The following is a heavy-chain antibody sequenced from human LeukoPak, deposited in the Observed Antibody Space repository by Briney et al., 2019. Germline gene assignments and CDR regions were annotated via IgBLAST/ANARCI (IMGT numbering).Heavy chain of an antibody. Sequence: PSETLSLTCTVSGGSISSSSYSWGWIRQPPGKGLEWIGSIYYSGSTYYNPSLKSRVTRSVGTSKNQFSLKLSSVTAADTAVYYCARRGGRGFSGYEFYFDSWGQGTLVTVSS. CDR2: IYYSGST. D-gene: IGHD5-12*01. CDR1: GGSISSSSYS. CDR3: ARRGGRGFSGYEFYFDS. V-gene: IGHV4-39*01. J-gene: IGHJ4*02.